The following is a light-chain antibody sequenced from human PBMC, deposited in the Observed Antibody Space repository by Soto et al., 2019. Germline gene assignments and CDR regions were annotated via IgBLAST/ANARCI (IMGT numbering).Light chain of an antibody. V-gene: IGKV3-15*01. CDR1: QSVFSS. J-gene: IGKJ4*01. CDR2: DTS. Sequence: EIVLTQSPATLSVSPGERVTLSCRASQSVFSSLAWYQQKPGQTPRLLIYDTSTRATGVPARFSGSRSGPEFTLTINSLQSEDFAIYYCQPYNNWPLTFGGGTKVDIK. CDR3: QPYNNWPLT.